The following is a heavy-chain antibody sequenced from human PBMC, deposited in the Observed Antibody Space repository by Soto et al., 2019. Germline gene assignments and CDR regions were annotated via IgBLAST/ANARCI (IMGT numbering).Heavy chain of an antibody. CDR1: GGTFSSYA. Sequence: QVQLVQSGAEVKKPGSSVKVSCKASGGTFSSYAISWVRQAPGQELEWMGAIIPISGTANYVQKFQCRVKITADESTSTAYMELSSLRSEDTAVYYCARSQGSSTSLEIYYYYYYGMDVWGQGTTVTVSS. J-gene: IGHJ6*02. CDR2: IIPISGTA. V-gene: IGHV1-69*01. CDR3: ARSQGSSTSLEIYYYYYYGMDV. D-gene: IGHD2-2*01.